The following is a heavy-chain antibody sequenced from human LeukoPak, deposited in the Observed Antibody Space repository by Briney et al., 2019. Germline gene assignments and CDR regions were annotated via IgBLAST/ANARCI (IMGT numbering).Heavy chain of an antibody. CDR3: ARHSETYFDN. CDR2: IKQDGRAK. CDR1: GVTFSSYW. V-gene: IGHV3-7*01. J-gene: IGHJ4*02. Sequence: GGSLRLSCGVSGVTFSSYWTSWVRQAPGKGLEWVANIKQDGRAKYNAELVKGGSTIHRNHPRNSSFLHVNRVTAGAMAVYCFARHSETYFDNWGPGTLVTVSS. D-gene: IGHD1-26*01.